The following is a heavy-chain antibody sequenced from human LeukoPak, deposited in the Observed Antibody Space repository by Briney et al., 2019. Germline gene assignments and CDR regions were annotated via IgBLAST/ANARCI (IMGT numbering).Heavy chain of an antibody. D-gene: IGHD5-18*01. Sequence: KPSETLSLTCAVYGGSFSGYYWSWIRQPPGKGLEWIGEINHSGSTNYNSSPKSRVTISVDTSKNQFSLKLSSVTAADTAVYYCARRRALYSYGSLLFDYWGQGTLVTVSS. J-gene: IGHJ4*02. CDR2: INHSGST. CDR3: ARRRALYSYGSLLFDY. V-gene: IGHV4-34*01. CDR1: GGSFSGYY.